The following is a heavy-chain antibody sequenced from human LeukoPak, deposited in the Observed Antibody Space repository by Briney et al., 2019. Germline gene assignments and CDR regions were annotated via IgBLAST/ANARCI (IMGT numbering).Heavy chain of an antibody. Sequence: ASVKVSCKASGYTFTGYYMHWVRRAPGQGLEWMGWINPNSGGTNYAQKFQGRVTMTRDTSISTAYMELSRLRSDDTAVYYCARGGDIVVVPAAEDAFDIWGQGTMVTVSS. CDR1: GYTFTGYY. V-gene: IGHV1-2*02. CDR3: ARGGDIVVVPAAEDAFDI. D-gene: IGHD2-2*01. J-gene: IGHJ3*02. CDR2: INPNSGGT.